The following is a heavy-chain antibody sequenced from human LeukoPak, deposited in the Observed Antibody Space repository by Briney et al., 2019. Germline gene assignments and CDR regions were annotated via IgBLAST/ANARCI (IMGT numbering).Heavy chain of an antibody. V-gene: IGHV4-59*08. CDR3: ARRGDGYNYPHFDH. CDR1: GGSISSYY. CDR2: IYYSGST. J-gene: IGHJ4*02. Sequence: SETLSLTCTVSGGSISSYYWSWIRQPPGKGLEWIGYIYYSGSTNYNPSLKSRVTISVDTSKNQFSLKLSSVTAADTAVYYCARRGDGYNYPHFDHWGQGTLVTVSS. D-gene: IGHD5-24*01.